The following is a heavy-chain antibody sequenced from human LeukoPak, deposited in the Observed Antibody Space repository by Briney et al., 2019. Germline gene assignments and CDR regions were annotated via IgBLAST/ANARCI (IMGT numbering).Heavy chain of an antibody. Sequence: SETLSLTCTVSGGSISSYYWSWIRQPPGKGLGWIGYIYYSGSTNYNPSLKSRVTISVDTSKNQFSLKLSSVTAADTAVYYCARARYGSGSFKIYAFDIWGQGTMVTVSS. CDR2: IYYSGST. V-gene: IGHV4-59*01. D-gene: IGHD3-10*01. J-gene: IGHJ3*02. CDR1: GGSISSYY. CDR3: ARARYGSGSFKIYAFDI.